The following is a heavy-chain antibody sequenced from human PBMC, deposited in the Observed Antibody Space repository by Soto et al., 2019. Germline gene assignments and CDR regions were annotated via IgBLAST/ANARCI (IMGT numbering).Heavy chain of an antibody. CDR3: ARKVVIIRGWFDP. Sequence: QVQLQESGPGLVKPSETLSLTCTVSGGSVSSGSHYWSWIRQPPGKGLEWIGYIYYSGSTRYNPSLKGRVTISVDTSKNQLSLQLSSVTAADTAVYYCARKVVIIRGWFDPWGQGTLVTVSS. J-gene: IGHJ5*02. CDR1: GGSVSSGSHY. V-gene: IGHV4-61*01. D-gene: IGHD3-3*01. CDR2: IYYSGST.